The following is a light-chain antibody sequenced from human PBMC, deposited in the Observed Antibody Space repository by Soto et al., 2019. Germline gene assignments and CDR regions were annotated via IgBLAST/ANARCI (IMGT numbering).Light chain of an antibody. CDR1: QSVSSNY. CDR3: QQYGGSSWT. Sequence: EIVLTQSPGTLSLSPGERATLSCRASQSVSSNYLTWYQQKPGQGPRLLIYGASSRATGIPDRFSGSGSGTDFTLTISRLEPEDFAVYYRQQYGGSSWTFGQGTKVEIK. J-gene: IGKJ1*01. V-gene: IGKV3-20*01. CDR2: GAS.